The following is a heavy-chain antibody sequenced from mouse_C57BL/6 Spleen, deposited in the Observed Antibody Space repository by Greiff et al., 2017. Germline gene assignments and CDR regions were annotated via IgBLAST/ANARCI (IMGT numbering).Heavy chain of an antibody. V-gene: IGHV5-17*01. D-gene: IGHD2-4*01. J-gene: IGHJ1*03. CDR1: GFTFSDYG. CDR2: ISSGSSTI. CDR3: ARRDYYGYFDV. Sequence: EVKLVESGGGLVKPGGSLKLSCAASGFTFSDYGMHWVRQAPEKGLEWVAYISSGSSTIYYADTVRGRFTISRDKAKTTLFLQMTILSSEDTAMYYCARRDYYGYFDVWGTGTSVTVSS.